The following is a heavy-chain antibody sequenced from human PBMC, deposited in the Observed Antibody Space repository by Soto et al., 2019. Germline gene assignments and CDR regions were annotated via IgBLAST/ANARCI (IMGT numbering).Heavy chain of an antibody. CDR2: VFYGGRT. CDR3: ARGQWELVF. V-gene: IGHV4-59*01. Sequence: SETLSLTCSVSGGSLNCFYWSWVRQSPGKGLEWIGFVFYGGRTNYNPSLKSRVTMSIDTSKNQFSLRLKSVTAEDAGLYYCARGQWELVFWGQGIRVTVYS. D-gene: IGHD1-26*01. J-gene: IGHJ4*02. CDR1: GGSLNCFY.